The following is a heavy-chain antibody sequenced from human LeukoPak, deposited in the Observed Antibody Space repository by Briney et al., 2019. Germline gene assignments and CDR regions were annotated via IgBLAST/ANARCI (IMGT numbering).Heavy chain of an antibody. D-gene: IGHD3-10*01. V-gene: IGHV4-59*08. Sequence: SETLSLTCTVSGGSISSYYWSWMRQPPGKGLEWIGYIYYSGSTNYNPSLNSRVTISVDTSKNQFSLKLSSVTAADTAVYYCARSYGSGSYSAVSFYYGMDVWGQGTTVTVSS. J-gene: IGHJ6*02. CDR1: GGSISSYY. CDR2: IYYSGST. CDR3: ARSYGSGSYSAVSFYYGMDV.